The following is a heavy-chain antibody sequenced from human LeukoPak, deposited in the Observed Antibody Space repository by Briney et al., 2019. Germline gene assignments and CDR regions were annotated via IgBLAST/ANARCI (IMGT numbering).Heavy chain of an antibody. CDR1: GYTFTGYY. CDR3: ARGVAAAGMDYYYGMDV. J-gene: IGHJ6*04. V-gene: IGHV1-2*04. CDR2: INPNSGGT. D-gene: IGHD6-13*01. Sequence: GASVKVSCKASGYTFTGYYMHWVRQAPGQGLEWMGWINPNSGGTNYAQKFQGWVTMTRDTSISTAYMELSRLRSDDTAVYYCARGVAAAGMDYYYGMDVWGKGTTATVSS.